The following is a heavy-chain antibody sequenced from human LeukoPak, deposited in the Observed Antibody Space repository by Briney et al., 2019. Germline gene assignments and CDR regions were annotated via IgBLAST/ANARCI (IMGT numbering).Heavy chain of an antibody. CDR1: GGTFSSYA. D-gene: IGHD6-13*01. Sequence: SVTVSCKASGGTFSSYAISWVRQAPGQGLEWMGRIIPILGIANYAQKFQGRVTITADKSTSTAYMELSSLRSEDTAVYYCARDLGSSSWNYYYYGMDVWGQGTTVTVSS. J-gene: IGHJ6*02. CDR2: IIPILGIA. V-gene: IGHV1-69*04. CDR3: ARDLGSSSWNYYYYGMDV.